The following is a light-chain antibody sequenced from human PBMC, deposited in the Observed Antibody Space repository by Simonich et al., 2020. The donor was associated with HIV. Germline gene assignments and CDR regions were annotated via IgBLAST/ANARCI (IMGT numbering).Light chain of an antibody. V-gene: IGLV6-57*03. J-gene: IGLJ3*02. Sequence: NFMLTQPHSVSESPGKTVTISCTRSSGSIVSNYVQWYQQRPGSAPTPVIYEDNQRPPGVPDRFSGSIDSSSNSASLTISGLKTEDEADYYCQSYDSSIWVFGGGTKLTVL. CDR2: EDN. CDR1: SGSIVSNY. CDR3: QSYDSSIWV.